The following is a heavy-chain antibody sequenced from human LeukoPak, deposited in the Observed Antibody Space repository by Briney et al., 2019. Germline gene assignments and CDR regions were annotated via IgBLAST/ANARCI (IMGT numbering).Heavy chain of an antibody. D-gene: IGHD3-3*01. V-gene: IGHV3-9*01. J-gene: IGHJ4*02. CDR3: AKGYRGGFWSGYYFDY. CDR1: GFTFDDYA. Sequence: GRSLRLSCAASGFTFDDYAMHWVRQAPGKGLEWDSGISWNSGSIGYADSVKGRFTISRDNAKNSLYLQMNSLRAEDTALYYCAKGYRGGFWSGYYFDYWGQGTLVTVSS. CDR2: ISWNSGSI.